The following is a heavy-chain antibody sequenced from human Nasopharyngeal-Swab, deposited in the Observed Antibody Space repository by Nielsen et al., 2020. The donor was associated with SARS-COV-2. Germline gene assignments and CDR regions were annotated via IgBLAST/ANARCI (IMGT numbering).Heavy chain of an antibody. CDR3: ARDPGAFAEAVAWFDP. V-gene: IGHV3-33*01. CDR2: IWFDGSNK. J-gene: IGHJ5*02. D-gene: IGHD6-19*01. CDR1: GFSFPTHG. Sequence: GESLKISCEASGFSFPTHGMHWVRQAPGKRPGWVALIWFDGSNKYFADSVKGRFTISRDNSKNTVYLLMSSLRAEDTAVYYCARDPGAFAEAVAWFDPWGQGTLVTVSS.